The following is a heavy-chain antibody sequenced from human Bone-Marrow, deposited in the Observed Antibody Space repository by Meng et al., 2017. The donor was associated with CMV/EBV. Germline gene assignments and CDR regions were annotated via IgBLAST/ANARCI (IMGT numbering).Heavy chain of an antibody. D-gene: IGHD3-16*01. Sequence: GGSLRLSCAASGFTFSSYAMHWVRQAPGKGLEWVAVISYDGSNKYYADSVKGRFTISRDNSKNTLYLQMNSLRAEDTAVYYCARDVGGLGYYGMAVWGQGTTVNVAS. V-gene: IGHV3-30-3*01. CDR2: ISYDGSNK. CDR1: GFTFSSYA. CDR3: ARDVGGLGYYGMAV. J-gene: IGHJ6*02.